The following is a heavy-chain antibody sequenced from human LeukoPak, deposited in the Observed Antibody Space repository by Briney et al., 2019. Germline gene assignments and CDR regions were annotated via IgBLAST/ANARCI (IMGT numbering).Heavy chain of an antibody. J-gene: IGHJ4*02. Sequence: SETLSLTCTVSGGSLSSDYWSWIRQPPGKGLEWIGYIYYSGSTNYNPSLKSRVTISVDTSKNQFSLKLSSVTAADTAVYYCARDSWAADTYYFDYWGQGTLVTVSS. CDR1: GGSLSSDY. CDR2: IYYSGST. CDR3: ARDSWAADTYYFDY. D-gene: IGHD6-13*01. V-gene: IGHV4-59*08.